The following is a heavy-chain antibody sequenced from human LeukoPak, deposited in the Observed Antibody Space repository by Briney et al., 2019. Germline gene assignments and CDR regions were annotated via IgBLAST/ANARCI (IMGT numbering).Heavy chain of an antibody. CDR1: GYTFTSYG. Sequence: GASVKVSCKASGYTFTSYGISWVRQAPGQGLEWLGWISVYNVNTNYAQKLQGRVTMTTDTSTSTAYMELRSLRSDDTAVYYCARASMVRGVPNWFDPWGQGTLVTVSS. CDR3: ARASMVRGVPNWFDP. V-gene: IGHV1-18*01. CDR2: ISVYNVNT. J-gene: IGHJ5*02. D-gene: IGHD3-10*01.